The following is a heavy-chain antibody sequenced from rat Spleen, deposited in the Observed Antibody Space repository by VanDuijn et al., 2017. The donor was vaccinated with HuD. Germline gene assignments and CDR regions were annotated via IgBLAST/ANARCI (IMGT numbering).Heavy chain of an antibody. V-gene: IGHV5S13*01. J-gene: IGHJ3*01. CDR3: ARHGLYNNYGWFAY. CDR2: ISSVGGST. Sequence: EVQLVESGGGLVQPGRSLKLSCAASGFTFSNYGMAWVRQAPKKGLEWVASISSVGGSTYYPDSVKGRFTISCDNATSTRYLHMGSLRSEDTASYYGARHGLYNNYGWFAYWGQGTLVTVSS. D-gene: IGHD1-10*01. CDR1: GFTFSNYG.